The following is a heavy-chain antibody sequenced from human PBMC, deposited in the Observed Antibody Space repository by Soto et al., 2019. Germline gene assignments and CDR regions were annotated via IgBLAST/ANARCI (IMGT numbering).Heavy chain of an antibody. CDR3: ARQQYTVVTAFDV. V-gene: IGHV4-59*02. Sequence: QVQLQESGPGLVKTSDTLSLTCTVSGGSVTPYYWSWIRQSPGEGLEWIGYVSYSGKTGYNPSLKSRVSTSIDTSKNEFSLKLTSLTVADAATYYCARQQYTVVTAFDVWGQGTTVAVSS. CDR1: GGSVTPYY. D-gene: IGHD2-15*01. CDR2: VSYSGKT. J-gene: IGHJ3*01.